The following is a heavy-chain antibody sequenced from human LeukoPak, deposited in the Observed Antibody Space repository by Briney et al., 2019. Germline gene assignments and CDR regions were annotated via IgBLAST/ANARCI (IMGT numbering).Heavy chain of an antibody. CDR3: ARDFPTITSRYYFDS. Sequence: KPSETLSLTCTVSGGSISSSSYYWGWIRQPPGKGLEWIGSIYYSGSTYYNPSLKSRVTISVDTSKNQFSLKLSSVTAADTAVYYCARDFPTITSRYYFDSWGQGALVVVSS. CDR2: IYYSGST. V-gene: IGHV4-39*07. D-gene: IGHD5-12*01. CDR1: GGSISSSSYY. J-gene: IGHJ4*02.